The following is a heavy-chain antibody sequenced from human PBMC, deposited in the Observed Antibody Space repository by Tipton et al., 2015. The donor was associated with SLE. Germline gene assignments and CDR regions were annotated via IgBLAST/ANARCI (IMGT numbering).Heavy chain of an antibody. Sequence: SLRLSCAASGFTFDDYAMHWVRQAPGKGLEWVSGISGSGGSTYYADSVKGRFTISRDNSKNTLYLQMNSLRAEDTAVYYCAKGPADFGVVIIGAVDYWGQGTLVTVSS. CDR2: ISGSGGST. V-gene: IGHV3-23*01. CDR3: AKGPADFGVVIIGAVDY. CDR1: GFTFDDYA. J-gene: IGHJ4*02. D-gene: IGHD3-3*01.